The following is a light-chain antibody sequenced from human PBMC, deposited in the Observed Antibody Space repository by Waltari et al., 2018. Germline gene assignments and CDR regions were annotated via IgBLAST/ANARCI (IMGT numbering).Light chain of an antibody. CDR2: DNY. J-gene: IGLJ2*01. CDR3: ATWDNSLTAVV. Sequence: QSVLTQPPSVSAAPGQKVTISCSGSSSNIGNYLVSWYHQLPGATPKPLIYDNYKRPSGFPDRFSASKSGTSATLDITGLQIGDEADYYCATWDNSLTAVVFGGGTKLTVL. V-gene: IGLV1-51*01. CDR1: SSNIGNYL.